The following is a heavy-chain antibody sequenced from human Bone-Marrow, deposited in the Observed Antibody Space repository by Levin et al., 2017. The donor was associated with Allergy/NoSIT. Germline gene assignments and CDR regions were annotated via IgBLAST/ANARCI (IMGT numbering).Heavy chain of an antibody. CDR2: IIPIFDTA. J-gene: IGHJ6*03. CDR1: GGIFSNSV. D-gene: IGHD3-10*01. CDR3: ARATHYSGSGTYYRGYYMDV. V-gene: IGHV1-69*06. Sequence: SVKVSCKASGGIFSNSVISWVRQAPGQGLEWMGGIIPIFDTANYAQRFQGRVTITADKSTTTAYMELSSLRSEDTAVYYCARATHYSGSGTYYRGYYMDVWGKGTTVTVSS.